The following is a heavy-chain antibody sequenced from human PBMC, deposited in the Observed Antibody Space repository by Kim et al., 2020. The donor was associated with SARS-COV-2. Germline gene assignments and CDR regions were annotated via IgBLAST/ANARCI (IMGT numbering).Heavy chain of an antibody. D-gene: IGHD1-26*01. CDR1: GFTFSSYA. Sequence: GGSLRLSCAASGFTFSSYAMSWVRQAPGKGLEWVSVIYSGGSSTYYADSVKGRFTISRDNSKNTLYLQMNSLRAEDTAVYYCAKGPVTYSGSPPTYYYYGMDVWGQGTTVTVSS. J-gene: IGHJ6*02. V-gene: IGHV3-23*03. CDR3: AKGPVTYSGSPPTYYYYGMDV. CDR2: IYSGGSST.